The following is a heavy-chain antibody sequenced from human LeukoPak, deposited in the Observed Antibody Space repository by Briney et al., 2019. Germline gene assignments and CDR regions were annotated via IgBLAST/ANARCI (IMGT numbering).Heavy chain of an antibody. J-gene: IGHJ5*02. D-gene: IGHD3-10*01. CDR2: ISGSGGST. V-gene: IGHV3-23*01. CDR1: GFTFSSYA. CDR3: AKEDILGFGELKYNWFDP. Sequence: GGSLRLSCAASGFTFSSYAMSWVRQAPGKGLEWVSAISGSGGSTYYADSVKGRFTISRDNSKNTLYLQMNSLRAEDTAVYYCAKEDILGFGELKYNWFDPWGQGTLVTVSS.